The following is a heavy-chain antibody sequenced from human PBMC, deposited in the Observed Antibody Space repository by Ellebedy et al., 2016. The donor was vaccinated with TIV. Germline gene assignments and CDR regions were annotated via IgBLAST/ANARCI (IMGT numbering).Heavy chain of an antibody. V-gene: IGHV3-23*01. Sequence: GESLKISCAASGFTFSSYAMSWVRQAPGKGLEWVSAISGSGGSTYYADSVKGRFTISRDNSKNTLYLQINSLRAEDTAVYYCAKDLGGNYYDIVGTFDIWGQGTMVTVSS. CDR2: ISGSGGST. CDR1: GFTFSSYA. CDR3: AKDLGGNYYDIVGTFDI. J-gene: IGHJ3*02. D-gene: IGHD3-22*01.